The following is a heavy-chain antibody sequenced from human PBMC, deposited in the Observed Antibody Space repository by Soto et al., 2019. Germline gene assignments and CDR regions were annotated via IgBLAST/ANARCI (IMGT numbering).Heavy chain of an antibody. J-gene: IGHJ6*02. V-gene: IGHV4-59*01. CDR2: LYNTGST. D-gene: IGHD2-21*02. Sequence: SETLSLTCTVSGGFISRYYWSWIRQPPGKGLEWIGYLYNTGSTIYNPSLESRVTISVDTSKNQFSLKLNSVTAADTAVYYCARDLWGYCGTDCYPLDVWGPGTTVTVSS. CDR3: ARDLWGYCGTDCYPLDV. CDR1: GGFISRYY.